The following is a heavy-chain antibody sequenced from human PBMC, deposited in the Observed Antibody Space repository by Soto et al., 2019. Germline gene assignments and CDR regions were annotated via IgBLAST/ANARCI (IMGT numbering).Heavy chain of an antibody. V-gene: IGHV4-30-4*01. CDR2: IHYSGST. Sequence: SETLSLTCTVSGGSISSGDYYWSWIRQPPGKGLEWIGYIHYSGSTYYNPSLKSRVTISVDTSKNQFPLKLSSVTAADTAVYYCAREDRVATKYNWFDPWGQGTLVTVSS. CDR1: GGSISSGDYY. CDR3: AREDRVATKYNWFDP. J-gene: IGHJ5*02. D-gene: IGHD5-12*01.